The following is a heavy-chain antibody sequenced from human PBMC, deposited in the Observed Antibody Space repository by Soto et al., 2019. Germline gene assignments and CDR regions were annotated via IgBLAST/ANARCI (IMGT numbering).Heavy chain of an antibody. V-gene: IGHV1-58*01. CDR2: IVVGSGNT. CDR1: GFTFTSSA. J-gene: IGHJ6*02. CDR3: AADPGITIFGVVIQYYYYGMDV. D-gene: IGHD3-3*01. Sequence: SVKVSCKASGFTFTSSAVQWVRQARGQRLEWIGWIVVGSGNTNYAQKFQERVTITRDMSTSTAYMELSSLRSEDTAVYYCAADPGITIFGVVIQYYYYGMDVWG.